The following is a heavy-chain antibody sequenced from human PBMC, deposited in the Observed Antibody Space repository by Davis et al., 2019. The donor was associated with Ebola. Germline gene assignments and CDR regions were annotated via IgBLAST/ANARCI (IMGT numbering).Heavy chain of an antibody. Sequence: GGSLRLSCAASGFTFSGYAMHWVRQAPGKGLEWVAVISYDGSNKYYADSVKGRFTISRDNSKNTLYLQMNSLRAEDTAVYYCAVAVLYYFDYWGQGTLVTVSS. D-gene: IGHD6-19*01. J-gene: IGHJ4*02. CDR1: GFTFSGYA. CDR3: AVAVLYYFDY. V-gene: IGHV3-30*14. CDR2: ISYDGSNK.